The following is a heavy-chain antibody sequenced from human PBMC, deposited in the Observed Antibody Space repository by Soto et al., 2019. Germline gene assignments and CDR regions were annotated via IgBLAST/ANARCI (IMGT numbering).Heavy chain of an antibody. Sequence: GESLKISCKGSGYSFTRYWIGWVRQMPGKGLEWMGIIYPGDSDTRYSPSFQGQVTISADKSIGTAYLQWSSLKASDTAMYYCARRGKAYYYDSSGYRDAFDIWGQGTMVTVSS. D-gene: IGHD3-22*01. J-gene: IGHJ3*02. CDR2: IYPGDSDT. CDR3: ARRGKAYYYDSSGYRDAFDI. V-gene: IGHV5-51*01. CDR1: GYSFTRYW.